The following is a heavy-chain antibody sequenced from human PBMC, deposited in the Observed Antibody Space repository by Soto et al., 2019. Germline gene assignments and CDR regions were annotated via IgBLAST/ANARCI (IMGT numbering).Heavy chain of an antibody. CDR2: IYYSGST. D-gene: IGHD6-19*01. CDR1: GGSVRSGSYY. Sequence: QVQLQESGPGLVKPSETLSLTCTVSGGSVRSGSYYWGWIRQPPGKGLEWIGYIYYSGSTNYNPSLKGRVTISVDTSKNQFSLKLSSVTAADTAVYYWARAEKAEQWLGNYYYYGLDVWGQGTTVTVSS. J-gene: IGHJ6*02. CDR3: ARAEKAEQWLGNYYYYGLDV. V-gene: IGHV4-61*01.